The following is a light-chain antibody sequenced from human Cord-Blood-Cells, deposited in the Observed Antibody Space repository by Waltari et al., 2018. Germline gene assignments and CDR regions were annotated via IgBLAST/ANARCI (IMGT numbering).Light chain of an antibody. Sequence: QSALTQPASVSGSPGQSTTISCTVTSSDVGGYNLSSWYQQHPGKAPKLMIYEGSKRPSGVSNRFSGSKSGNTASLTISGLQAEDEADYYCCSYAGSSTFVFGGGTKLTVL. J-gene: IGLJ2*01. CDR3: CSYAGSSTFV. CDR1: SSDVGGYNL. CDR2: EGS. V-gene: IGLV2-23*03.